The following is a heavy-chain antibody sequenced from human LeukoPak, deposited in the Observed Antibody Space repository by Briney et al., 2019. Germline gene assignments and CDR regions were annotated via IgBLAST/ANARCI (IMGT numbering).Heavy chain of an antibody. D-gene: IGHD3-10*01. J-gene: IGHJ5*01. V-gene: IGHV3-33*01. CDR3: ARDGSGLAVRGWFDF. CDR2: IWNDGSNE. Sequence: PGGSLRLSCVASGFTFNKYGIHWVRQAPGKGLEWVAVIWNDGSNEYYADSVKGRLAISRDNDKNTVNLQMNSLRAGDTAVYYCARDGSGLAVRGWFDFWGQGTLVTVSS. CDR1: GFTFNKYG.